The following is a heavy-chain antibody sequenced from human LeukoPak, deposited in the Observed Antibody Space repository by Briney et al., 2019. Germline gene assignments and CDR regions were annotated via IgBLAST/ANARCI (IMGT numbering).Heavy chain of an antibody. V-gene: IGHV3-23*01. CDR1: GFTFSSYA. CDR2: ISGSGGSR. CDR3: AKSSPIAAAGEVSDF. Sequence: AGSLRLSCAASGFTFSSYAMSWVRQAPGTGLEWLSAISGSGGSRYYAGSLKGRFTISRDNSKSTLYLQMNSLRAEDTAVYYCAKSSPIAAAGEVSDFWGQGTLVTVSS. J-gene: IGHJ4*02. D-gene: IGHD6-13*01.